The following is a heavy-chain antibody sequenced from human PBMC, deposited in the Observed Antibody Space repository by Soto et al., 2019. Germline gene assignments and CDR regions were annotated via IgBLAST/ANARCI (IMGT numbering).Heavy chain of an antibody. V-gene: IGHV1-24*01. CDR3: ATVRAGSYGYKGAYYYYYAMDV. CDR2: FDPEDGET. CDR1: GYTLTELS. D-gene: IGHD5-18*01. Sequence: ASVKVSCKVSGYTLTELSMHWVRQAPGKGLEWMGGFDPEDGETIYAQKFQGRVTMTEDTSTDTAYMELSSLRSEDTAVYYCATVRAGSYGYKGAYYYYYAMDVRGQGHKVTVS. J-gene: IGHJ6*02.